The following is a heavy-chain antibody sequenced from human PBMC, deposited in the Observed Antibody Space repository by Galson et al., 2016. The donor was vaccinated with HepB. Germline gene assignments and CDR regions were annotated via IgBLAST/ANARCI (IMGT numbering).Heavy chain of an antibody. CDR3: ATISTGDYYFNY. CDR2: ISWDGGIT. V-gene: IGHV3-43*01. Sequence: SLRLSCAASGFTFDDFVLHWVRQAPGKGLEWVSLISWDGGITFYADSVKGRCTISRDNSKNSLFLQMNSLRTDDTAFYYCATISTGDYYFNYWGHGTLVTVSS. J-gene: IGHJ4*01. D-gene: IGHD2-21*02. CDR1: GFTFDDFV.